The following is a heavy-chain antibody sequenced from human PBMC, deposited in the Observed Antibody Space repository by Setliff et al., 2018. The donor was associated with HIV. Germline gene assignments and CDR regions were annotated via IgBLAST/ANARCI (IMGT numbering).Heavy chain of an antibody. V-gene: IGHV4-39*07. D-gene: IGHD2-8*01. CDR2: IYYSGST. CDR1: GGSISNSRYY. CDR3: STVVTLAYCHDGLCPAFDS. J-gene: IGHJ4*02. Sequence: SETLSLTCTVSGGSISNSRYYWSWIRQPPGKGLEWIGSIYYSGSTYYNPSLKSRVTISVDTSKNQFSLKLGSVTAADTAVYFCSTVVTLAYCHDGLCPAFDSWGQGALVTVSS.